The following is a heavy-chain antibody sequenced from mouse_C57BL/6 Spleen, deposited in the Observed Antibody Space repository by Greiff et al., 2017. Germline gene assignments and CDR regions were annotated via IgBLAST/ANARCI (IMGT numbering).Heavy chain of an antibody. CDR1: GFTFSSYG. CDR3: ARLYGSSPHYYAMDY. V-gene: IGHV5-6*01. J-gene: IGHJ4*01. D-gene: IGHD1-1*01. CDR2: ISSGGSYT. Sequence: EVKLMESGGDLVKPGGSLKLSCAASGFTFSSYGMSWVRQTPDKRLEWVATISSGGSYTYYPDSVKGRFTISRDNAKNTLYLQMSSLKSEDTAMYYCARLYGSSPHYYAMDYWGQGTSVTVSS.